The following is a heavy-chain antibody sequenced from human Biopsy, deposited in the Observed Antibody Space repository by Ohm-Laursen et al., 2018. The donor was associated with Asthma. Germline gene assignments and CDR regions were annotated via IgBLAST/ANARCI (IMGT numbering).Heavy chain of an antibody. V-gene: IGHV3-21*05. D-gene: IGHD3-16*02. Sequence: SLRLSCTASGFTFSSYGMDWIRQAPGKGLEWVSYISWSSSYTNYADSVKGRFTISRDNAKNSLFLQMNSPRAEDTAVYYCARGGSRDLWGTYRYPWDYWGQGTLVTVSS. CDR2: ISWSSSYT. CDR1: GFTFSSYG. CDR3: ARGGSRDLWGTYRYPWDY. J-gene: IGHJ4*02.